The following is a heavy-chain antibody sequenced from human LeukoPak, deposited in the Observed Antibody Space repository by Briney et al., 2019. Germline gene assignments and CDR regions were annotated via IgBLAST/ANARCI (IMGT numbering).Heavy chain of an antibody. CDR3: ARGRARYGMDV. J-gene: IGHJ6*02. V-gene: IGHV1-8*01. CDR2: MNPNSGKS. Sequence: ASVKVSFTASRDTFTNYDINWVRQATGQGLEWMGWMNPNSGKSGHAQKFQGKVTMTRNTSISTAYMEVSSLRSEDTAVYYCARGRARYGMDVWGQGTTVTVSS. CDR1: RDTFTNYD.